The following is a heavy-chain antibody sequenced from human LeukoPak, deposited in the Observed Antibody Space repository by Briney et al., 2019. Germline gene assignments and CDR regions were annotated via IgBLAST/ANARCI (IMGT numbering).Heavy chain of an antibody. Sequence: NPSETLSLTCAVYGGSFSGYYWSWIRQPPGKGLEWIGEINHSGSTNYNPSLKSRVTISVDTSKNQFSLKLSSVTAADTAVYYCARHLGAVAGPFDYWGQGTLVTVSS. V-gene: IGHV4-34*01. CDR3: ARHLGAVAGPFDY. D-gene: IGHD6-19*01. CDR1: GGSFSGYY. J-gene: IGHJ4*02. CDR2: INHSGST.